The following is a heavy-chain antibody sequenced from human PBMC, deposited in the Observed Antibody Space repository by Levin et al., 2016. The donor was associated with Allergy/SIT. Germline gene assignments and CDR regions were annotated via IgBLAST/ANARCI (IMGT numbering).Heavy chain of an antibody. CDR2: IASGGGGI. J-gene: IGHJ4*02. D-gene: IGHD1-1*01. CDR3: AKYLYETFTTGRMTRIFDY. V-gene: IGHV3-23*01. Sequence: WIRQPPGKGLEWVSVIASGGGGIQYAESVRGRFIISRDNSEKKLYLQMNNLRGDDTAVYYCAKYLYETFTTGRMTRIFDYWGQGTLVTVSS.